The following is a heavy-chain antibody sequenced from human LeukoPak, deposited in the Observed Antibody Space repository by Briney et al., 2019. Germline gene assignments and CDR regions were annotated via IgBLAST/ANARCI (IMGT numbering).Heavy chain of an antibody. CDR1: GFAFGDYH. J-gene: IGHJ4*02. CDR3: AGPTCLRGAYCSTNF. V-gene: IGHV3-11*03. CDR2: ISRSSDYK. Sequence: GGSLRLSCAASGFAFGDYHMSWIRQAPGKGLEWVSYISRSSDYKDFADSVRGRFTVSRDNAKNSMCLQMSSLRAEDTAVYYCAGPTCLRGAYCSTNFWGQGTLVTVSS. D-gene: IGHD2-2*01.